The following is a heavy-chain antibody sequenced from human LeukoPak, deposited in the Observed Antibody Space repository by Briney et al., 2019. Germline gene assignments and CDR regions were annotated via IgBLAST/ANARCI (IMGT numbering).Heavy chain of an antibody. V-gene: IGHV3-53*01. CDR2: IYSGGST. J-gene: IGHJ4*02. Sequence: GGSLRLSCAAPGFTDSSNYMSWVRQAPGKGLEWVSVIYSGGSTYYADSVKGRFTISRDNSKNTLYLQMNSLRAEDTAVYYCARVAVGATFFDYWGQGTLVTVSS. CDR3: ARVAVGATFFDY. D-gene: IGHD1-26*01. CDR1: GFTDSSNY.